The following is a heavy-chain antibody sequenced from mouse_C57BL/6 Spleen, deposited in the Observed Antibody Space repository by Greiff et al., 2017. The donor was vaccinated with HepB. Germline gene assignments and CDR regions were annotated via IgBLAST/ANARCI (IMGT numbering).Heavy chain of an antibody. Sequence: EVQLQQSGGGLVQPGGSMKLSCAASGFTFSDAWMDWVRQSPEKGLEWVAEIRNKANNHATYYAESVKGRFTISRDDSKSSVYLQMNSLRAEDTGIYYCTRPGGYYGSSLFAYWGQGTLVTVSA. CDR1: GFTFSDAW. J-gene: IGHJ3*01. D-gene: IGHD1-1*01. V-gene: IGHV6-6*01. CDR3: TRPGGYYGSSLFAY. CDR2: IRNKANNHAT.